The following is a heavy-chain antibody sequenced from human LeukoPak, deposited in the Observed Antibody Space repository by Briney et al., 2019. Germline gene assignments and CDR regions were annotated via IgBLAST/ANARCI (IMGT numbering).Heavy chain of an antibody. V-gene: IGHV1-2*02. J-gene: IGHJ4*02. Sequence: GASVQGSFKASGCTFTGDYMHWVRQAPGQGLEWMGWINPNSGDTNYAQKFQGRVTMTRDTSIRTAYLELSGLRSDDTAVYYCAKNPYEYYFDYWGQGTLVTVSS. CDR3: AKNPYEYYFDY. CDR1: GCTFTGDY. D-gene: IGHD5-12*01. CDR2: INPNSGDT.